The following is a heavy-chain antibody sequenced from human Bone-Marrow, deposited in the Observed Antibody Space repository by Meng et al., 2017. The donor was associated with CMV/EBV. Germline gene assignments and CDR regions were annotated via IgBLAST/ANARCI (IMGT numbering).Heavy chain of an antibody. CDR2: INHSGST. CDR3: ARVGRLTTLNYYYGMDV. V-gene: IGHV4-34*01. D-gene: IGHD4-11*01. Sequence: SETLSLTCAVYGGSFSGYYWSWIRQPPGKGLEWIGEINHSGSTNYNPSLKSRVTISVDTSKNQFSLKLSSVTAADTAVYYCARVGRLTTLNYYYGMDVWGQRTTVAASS. J-gene: IGHJ6*02. CDR1: GGSFSGYY.